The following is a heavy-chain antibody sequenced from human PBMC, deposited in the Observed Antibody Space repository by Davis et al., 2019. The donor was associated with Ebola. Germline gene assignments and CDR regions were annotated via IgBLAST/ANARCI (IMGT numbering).Heavy chain of an antibody. CDR1: GYIFTSYA. CDR2: ISAYNGNT. CDR3: ARDSVTYNWNEDMGWFDP. V-gene: IGHV1-18*01. Sequence: AASVKVSCKASGYIFTSYAMHWVRQAPGQGLEWMGWISAYNGNTNYAQKLQGRVTMTTDTSTSTAYMELRSLRSDDTAVYYCARDSVTYNWNEDMGWFDPWGQGTLVTVSS. D-gene: IGHD1-1*01. J-gene: IGHJ5*02.